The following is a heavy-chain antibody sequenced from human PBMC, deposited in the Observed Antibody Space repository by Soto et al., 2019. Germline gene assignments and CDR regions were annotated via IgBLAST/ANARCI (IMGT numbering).Heavy chain of an antibody. D-gene: IGHD3-10*01. CDR1: GGSISSRISY. CDR3: ARHPTGLYFGDGPDY. V-gene: IGHV4-39*01. J-gene: IGHJ4*02. CDR2: IYYSGST. Sequence: QPQLQESGPGLVKPSETLSLTCTVSGGSISSRISYWGWIRQPPGKGLEWIGSIYYSGSTDYNPSLESRLPISVDTSKNQFSLKLSAVTAADTAVYYCARHPTGLYFGDGPDYWGQGTLVTVSS.